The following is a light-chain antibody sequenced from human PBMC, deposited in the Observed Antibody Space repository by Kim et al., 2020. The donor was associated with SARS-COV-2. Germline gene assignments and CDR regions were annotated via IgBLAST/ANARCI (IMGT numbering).Light chain of an antibody. J-gene: IGKJ4*01. CDR1: QSFSSNY. V-gene: IGKV3-20*01. CDR2: GAS. Sequence: SPGERATLSCRASQSFSSNYLAWYKQKPGQAPRLVIYGASSRATGIPDRFSGSGSGTDFTLTISRLEPEDFAVYYCQQYGTSPLTFGGGTKVDIK. CDR3: QQYGTSPLT.